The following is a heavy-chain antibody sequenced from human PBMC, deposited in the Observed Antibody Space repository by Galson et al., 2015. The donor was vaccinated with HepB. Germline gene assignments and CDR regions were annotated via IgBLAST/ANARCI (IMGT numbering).Heavy chain of an antibody. CDR2: IIPMFGEP. Sequence: SVKVSCKASGGTFSNHVINWVRQAPGQGLEWMGGIIPMFGEPRHAQKFQDRITLSADASTSTAYMEVTSLQSADTAVCYCARGNYGMDVWGQGTTVIVSS. CDR3: ARGNYGMDV. J-gene: IGHJ6*02. V-gene: IGHV1-69*13. CDR1: GGTFSNHV.